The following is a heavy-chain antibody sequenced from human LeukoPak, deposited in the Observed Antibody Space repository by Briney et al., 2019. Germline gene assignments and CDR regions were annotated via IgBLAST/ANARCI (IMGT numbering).Heavy chain of an antibody. CDR3: ARYTNCTTTSCFSSWFDP. D-gene: IGHD2-2*01. Sequence: SETLSLTCTVSGGSISSYYWSWIRQPPRKGLEWIGYIYHSGSTKYNPSLKSGVTISLGTSKSQFSLKLSSVTAADTAVYYCARYTNCTTTSCFSSWFDPWGQGTLVTVSS. J-gene: IGHJ5*02. CDR1: GGSISSYY. CDR2: IYHSGST. V-gene: IGHV4-59*01.